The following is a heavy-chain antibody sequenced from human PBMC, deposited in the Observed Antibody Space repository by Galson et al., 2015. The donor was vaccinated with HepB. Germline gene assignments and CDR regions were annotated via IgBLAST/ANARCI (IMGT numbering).Heavy chain of an antibody. CDR2: INPNTGGT. CDR3: AKDCCGGSWTGWFDP. J-gene: IGHJ5*02. Sequence: SVKVSCKASGYTFTDFYIHWVRQAPGQGLEWMGRINPNTGGTNYAQKFQGRVTMTRDTSISTVYMVLSRLRSDDMAVYYCAKDCCGGSWTGWFDPWGQGSLLTVSS. V-gene: IGHV1-2*06. CDR1: GYTFTDFY. D-gene: IGHD6-13*01.